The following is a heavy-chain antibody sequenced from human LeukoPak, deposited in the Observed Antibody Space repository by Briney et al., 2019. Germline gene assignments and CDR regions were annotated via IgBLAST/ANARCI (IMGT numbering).Heavy chain of an antibody. CDR3: ARDPGYLQSDY. V-gene: IGHV1-2*02. Sequence: GASVKVSCKASGYTFTGYWIHWVRQAPGQGLEWTGCMHPNSGVTGYAQRFQGRVTMTRDTSISTAYMDLSSLRSDDTAVYYCARDPGYLQSDYWGQGTLVTVPS. CDR1: GYTFTGYW. J-gene: IGHJ4*02. CDR2: MHPNSGVT. D-gene: IGHD4-11*01.